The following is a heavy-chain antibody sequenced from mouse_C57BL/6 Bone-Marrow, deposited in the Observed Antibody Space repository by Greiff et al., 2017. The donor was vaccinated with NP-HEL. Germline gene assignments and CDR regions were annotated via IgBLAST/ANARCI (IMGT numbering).Heavy chain of an antibody. Sequence: VQLQQSGAELVRPGASVKLSCTASGFNIKDDYMHWVKQRPEQGLEWIGWIDPENGDTEYASKFQGKATITADTSSNTAYLQLSSLTSEDTAGYYCTTGGYYPFAYWGQGTLVTVAA. D-gene: IGHD2-3*01. J-gene: IGHJ3*01. V-gene: IGHV14-4*01. CDR2: IDPENGDT. CDR1: GFNIKDDY. CDR3: TTGGYYPFAY.